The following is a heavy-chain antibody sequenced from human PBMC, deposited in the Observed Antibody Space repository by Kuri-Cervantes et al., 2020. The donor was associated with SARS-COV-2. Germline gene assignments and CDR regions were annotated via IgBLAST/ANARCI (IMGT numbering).Heavy chain of an antibody. J-gene: IGHJ6*03. CDR1: GFTFSSYA. V-gene: IGHV3-23*01. Sequence: GGSLRLSCAASGFTFSSYAMSWVRQAPGKGLEWVSAISGSGGSTYYADSVKDRFTISRDNSKNTLYLQMNSLRAEDTAVYYCAKPPHCSSTSCYGGYYMDVWGKGTTVTVSS. CDR3: AKPPHCSSTSCYGGYYMDV. CDR2: ISGSGGST. D-gene: IGHD2-2*01.